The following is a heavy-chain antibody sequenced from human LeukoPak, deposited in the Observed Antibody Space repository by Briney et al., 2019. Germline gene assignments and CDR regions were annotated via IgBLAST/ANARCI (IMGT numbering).Heavy chain of an antibody. J-gene: IGHJ4*02. Sequence: PSETLSLTCTASGGSISSYYRSLVRQSPGKGLEWIGYISYSGSTNYNPSLKSRVTISVDTSKNQFSLRLRSVAAADTAVYYCARTVGATSTSFVYWGQGTLVTVSS. D-gene: IGHD1-26*01. CDR1: GGSISSYY. CDR2: ISYSGST. V-gene: IGHV4-59*08. CDR3: ARTVGATSTSFVY.